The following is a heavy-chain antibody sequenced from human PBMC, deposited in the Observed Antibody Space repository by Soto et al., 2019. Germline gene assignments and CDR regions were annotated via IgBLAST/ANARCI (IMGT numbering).Heavy chain of an antibody. CDR3: ARDGQSLAPYALDV. Sequence: QVQVVESGGGVVQPGRSLRLSCTASGFTFSGHAMHWVRQPPGKGLEWVAQIWYDGSNKYYADSVKGRVTISRDNSKNTLYVQMDSLRVADTAVYYCARDGQSLAPYALDVWGQGTSVTVSS. CDR1: GFTFSGHA. CDR2: IWYDGSNK. D-gene: IGHD6-19*01. J-gene: IGHJ6*02. V-gene: IGHV3-33*01.